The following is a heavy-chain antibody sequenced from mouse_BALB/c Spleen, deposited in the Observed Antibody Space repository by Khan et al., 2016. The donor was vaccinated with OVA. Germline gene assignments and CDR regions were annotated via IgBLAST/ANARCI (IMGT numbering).Heavy chain of an antibody. D-gene: IGHD2-1*01. J-gene: IGHJ1*01. CDR2: LWTGGST. CDR3: ARYYGNYGWYFDV. Sequence: QVQLKESGPGLVAPSQSLSITCTVSGFSLTSYGVHWVRQPPGKGFEWLGVLWTGGSTNYNSALMSRLSISKDNSKSQVFLKMNSLQTDDTAMYYCARYYGNYGWYFDVWGAGTTVTVSS. CDR1: GFSLTSYG. V-gene: IGHV2-9*02.